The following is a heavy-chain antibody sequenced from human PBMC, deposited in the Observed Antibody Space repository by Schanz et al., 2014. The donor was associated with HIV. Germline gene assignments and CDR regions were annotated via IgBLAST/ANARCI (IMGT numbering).Heavy chain of an antibody. J-gene: IGHJ6*02. CDR1: GFTFSTYA. V-gene: IGHV3-7*01. CDR3: ARDGGEV. Sequence: EVQLAESGGGVVRPGRSLRLSCVASGFTFSTYAMHWVRQAPGKGLEWVANIKEDGSEKYHADSVKGRFTISRDNAKNSLFLQMESLRAEDTAVYYCARDGGEVWGQGTTVTVSS. D-gene: IGHD3-16*01. CDR2: IKEDGSEK.